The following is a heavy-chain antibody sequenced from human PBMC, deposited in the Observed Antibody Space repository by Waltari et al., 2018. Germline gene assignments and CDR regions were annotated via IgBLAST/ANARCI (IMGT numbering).Heavy chain of an antibody. V-gene: IGHV4-61*02. CDR3: ATRAYCSGGSCSPGPPPPFDY. J-gene: IGHJ4*02. Sequence: QVQLQESGPGLVKPSQTLSLTCTVSGGSISSGSYYWSWIRQPAGKGLEWIGRIYTTGGTNDKPSPKGRDTIAVDTSKNQCSLKLSSVTAADTAVDYCATRAYCSGGSCSPGPPPPFDYWGQGTLVTVSS. D-gene: IGHD2-15*01. CDR2: IYTTGGT. CDR1: GGSISSGSYY.